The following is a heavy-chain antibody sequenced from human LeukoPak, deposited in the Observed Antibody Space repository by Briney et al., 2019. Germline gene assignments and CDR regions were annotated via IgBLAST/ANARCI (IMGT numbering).Heavy chain of an antibody. V-gene: IGHV3-30*04. Sequence: HPGGSLRLSCAASGFTFSSYAMHWVRQAPGKGLEWVAVISYDGSNKYYADSVKGRFTISRDNSKNTLYLQMNSLRAEDTAVYYCARAPIRYYDFWSGYSFRGIDVWGQGTTVTVSS. CDR2: ISYDGSNK. CDR3: ARAPIRYYDFWSGYSFRGIDV. J-gene: IGHJ6*02. D-gene: IGHD3-3*01. CDR1: GFTFSSYA.